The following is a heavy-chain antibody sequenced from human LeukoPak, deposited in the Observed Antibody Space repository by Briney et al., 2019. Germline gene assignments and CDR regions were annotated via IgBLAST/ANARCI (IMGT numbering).Heavy chain of an antibody. CDR2: IRYDGCNK. V-gene: IGHV3-30*02. J-gene: IGHJ5*02. CDR1: GFTFSSYG. Sequence: GGSLRLSCAASGFTFSSYGMHWVRQAPGKGLEWVAFIRYDGCNKYYADSVKGRFTISRDNSKNTLYLQMNSLRAEDTAVYYCAKDLFQRAVGWFDPWGQGTLVTVSS. CDR3: AKDLFQRAVGWFDP. D-gene: IGHD1-1*01.